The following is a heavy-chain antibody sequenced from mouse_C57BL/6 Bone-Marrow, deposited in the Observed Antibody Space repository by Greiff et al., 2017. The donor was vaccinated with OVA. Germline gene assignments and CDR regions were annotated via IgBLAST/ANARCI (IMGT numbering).Heavy chain of an antibody. V-gene: IGHV8-8*01. J-gene: IGHJ1*03. Sequence: ESGPGILQPSQTLSLTCSFSGFSLSTFGMGVGWIRQPSGKGLEWLAHIWWDDDKYYNPALKSRLTISKDTSKNQVFLKIANVDTADTATYYCARMRGYYYGSSPYWYFDVWGTGTTVTVSS. CDR1: GFSLSTFGMG. CDR2: IWWDDDK. CDR3: ARMRGYYYGSSPYWYFDV. D-gene: IGHD1-1*01.